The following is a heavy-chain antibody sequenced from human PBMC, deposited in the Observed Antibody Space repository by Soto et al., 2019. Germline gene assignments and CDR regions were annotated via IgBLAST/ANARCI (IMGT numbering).Heavy chain of an antibody. D-gene: IGHD1-26*01. Sequence: EVQLVESGGGLVQPGGSLRLSCVASGFTFSSYEMNWVRLAPGKGLEWVSYISGNGTTIYYADSVKGRFTISRDNARNSLYLQMNSLRAEDTAFYYCAREREDAFDVWGQGTMVTVSS. V-gene: IGHV3-48*03. CDR3: AREREDAFDV. CDR1: GFTFSSYE. J-gene: IGHJ3*01. CDR2: ISGNGTTI.